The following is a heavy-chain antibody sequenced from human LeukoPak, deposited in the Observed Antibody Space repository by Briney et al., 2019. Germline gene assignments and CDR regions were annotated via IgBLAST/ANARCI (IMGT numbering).Heavy chain of an antibody. Sequence: GGSLRLSCAASGFPFSSYSMNWVRQAPGEGLEWVSYISSSRTTSYADSVKGRFTISRDNAKNSLYLQMNSLRAEDTAVYYCARSPRPAYSSGWLYYFDYWGQGTLVTVSS. CDR2: ISSSRTT. J-gene: IGHJ4*02. CDR1: GFPFSSYS. D-gene: IGHD6-19*01. CDR3: ARSPRPAYSSGWLYYFDY. V-gene: IGHV3-48*01.